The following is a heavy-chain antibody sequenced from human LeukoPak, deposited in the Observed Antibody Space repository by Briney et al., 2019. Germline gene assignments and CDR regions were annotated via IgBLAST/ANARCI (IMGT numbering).Heavy chain of an antibody. J-gene: IGHJ4*02. D-gene: IGHD3-22*01. V-gene: IGHV1-8*01. CDR2: MNPNSGNT. Sequence: GASVKVSRKASGYTFTSYDINWVRQATGQGLEWMGWMNPNSGNTGYAQKFQGRVTITRDTSASTAYMELSSLRSEDTAVYYCAREGGYYYDSSGYFDYWGQGTLVTVSS. CDR3: AREGGYYYDSSGYFDY. CDR1: GYTFTSYD.